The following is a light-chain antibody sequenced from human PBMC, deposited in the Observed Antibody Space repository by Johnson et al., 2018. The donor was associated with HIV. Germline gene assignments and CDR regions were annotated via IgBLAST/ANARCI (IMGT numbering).Light chain of an antibody. V-gene: IGLV1-51*01. J-gene: IGLJ1*01. CDR3: GTWDSSLSTYV. CDR1: SSNIGNNY. Sequence: QSVLTQPPSVSAAPGQKVTISCSGSSSNIGNNYVTWYQQLPGTAPKLLIYDNNQRPSGIPDRFSVSKSGTSATLGITGLQTGDEADYYCGTWDSSLSTYVLGSGTKVTVL. CDR2: DNN.